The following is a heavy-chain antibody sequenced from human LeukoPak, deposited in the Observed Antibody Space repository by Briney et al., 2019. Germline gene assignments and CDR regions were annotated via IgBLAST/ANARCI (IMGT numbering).Heavy chain of an antibody. CDR3: ARLRYCGSSNCHDSPKDAFEI. CDR1: GYSFDTYW. Sequence: GEPLKISCKGSGYSFDTYWIGGVRHMPGKGLEWMGIIYPGDSNTRYRPSFQGQSTISANKSINTAYLQWSSLKASDNAMYYCARLRYCGSSNCHDSPKDAFEIWGEGTMVTVS. V-gene: IGHV5-51*01. CDR2: IYPGDSNT. D-gene: IGHD2-2*01. J-gene: IGHJ3*02.